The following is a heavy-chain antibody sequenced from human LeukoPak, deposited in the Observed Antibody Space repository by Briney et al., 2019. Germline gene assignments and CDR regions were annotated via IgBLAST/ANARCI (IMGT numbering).Heavy chain of an antibody. V-gene: IGHV4-39*01. D-gene: IGHD3-3*01. CDR2: ISDSGNT. J-gene: IGHJ4*02. CDR3: ARVSRFLEWLSHFDY. Sequence: SETLSLTCTVSGGSISNRSYYWGWIRQPPGKGLEWIGKISDSGNTYYSPSLRSRVTISIDTSKNQFSLKLSSVTATDTAVYYCARVSRFLEWLSHFDYWGQGTLVTVSS. CDR1: GGSISNRSYY.